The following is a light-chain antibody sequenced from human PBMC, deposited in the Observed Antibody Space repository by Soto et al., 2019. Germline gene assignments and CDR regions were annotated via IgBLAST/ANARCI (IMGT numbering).Light chain of an antibody. CDR3: QQYNNWPWT. Sequence: EIVMTQSPATLSVSPGGRATLSCRASQSISGALAWYQQKPGQAPRLLIYGASTRATSFPARFSGSGSGTDFTLTSTSLQSEDFEVYYCQQYNNWPWTFGQGTKVEIK. J-gene: IGKJ1*01. CDR1: QSISGA. CDR2: GAS. V-gene: IGKV3-15*01.